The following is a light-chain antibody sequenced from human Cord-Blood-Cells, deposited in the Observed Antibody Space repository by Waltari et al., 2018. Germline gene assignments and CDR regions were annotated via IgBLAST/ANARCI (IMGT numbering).Light chain of an antibody. CDR2: DTS. V-gene: IGLV7-46*01. Sequence: QAVVTQEPSLTVSPGGTVTLTCGSSPGAVTSGHYPYWFQQKPGQAPRTLIYDTSNKHSWTPARFSGSLLGGKAALTLSGAQPEDEAEYYCLLSYSGARFWVFGGGTKLTVL. J-gene: IGLJ3*02. CDR3: LLSYSGARFWV. CDR1: PGAVTSGHY.